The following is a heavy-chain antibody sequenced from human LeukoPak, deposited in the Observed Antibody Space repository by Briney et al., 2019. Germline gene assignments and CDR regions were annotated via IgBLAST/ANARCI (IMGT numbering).Heavy chain of an antibody. J-gene: IGHJ4*02. V-gene: IGHV4-31*03. CDR2: IYYSGST. D-gene: IGHD2-8*01. Sequence: PSETLSLTCTVSGDSISSGSYDWSWIRQHPGKGLEWIGYIYYSGSTSYNPSLKSRVTISVDTSRNRFSLNLNSVTAADTAVYYCAREEAVSTYYFDYWGQGTLVTVSS. CDR3: AREEAVSTYYFDY. CDR1: GDSISSGSYD.